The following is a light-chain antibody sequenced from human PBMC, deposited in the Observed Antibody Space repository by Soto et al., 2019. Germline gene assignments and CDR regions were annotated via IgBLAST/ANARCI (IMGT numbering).Light chain of an antibody. CDR1: QSIRSW. J-gene: IGKJ2*01. V-gene: IGKV1-5*03. Sequence: DIQMTQSPSTLSASVGDRVTITCRASQSIRSWLAWYQQKPGKAPKLLIYKASSLESGVPSTFSGSGSVTDFTLTISSLQPDDFATYDCQQYNSYPYTFGQGTKLEIK. CDR2: KAS. CDR3: QQYNSYPYT.